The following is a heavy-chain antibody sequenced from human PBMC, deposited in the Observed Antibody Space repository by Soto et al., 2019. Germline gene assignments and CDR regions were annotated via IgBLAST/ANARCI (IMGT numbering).Heavy chain of an antibody. CDR3: ARVTLKAGNWFDP. Sequence: GASVKVSCKASGYTFTDYFIHWVRQAPGQGFEWMGWINPKSRGTTYAQKFQGRVTMTRDTSNSTAYMELRGLRSDDTAVYYCARVTLKAGNWFDPGGQGTLVTVSS. CDR2: INPKSRGT. J-gene: IGHJ5*02. CDR1: GYTFTDYF. V-gene: IGHV1-2*02.